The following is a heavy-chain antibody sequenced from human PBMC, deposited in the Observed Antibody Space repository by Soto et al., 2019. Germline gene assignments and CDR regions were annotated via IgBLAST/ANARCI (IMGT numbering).Heavy chain of an antibody. CDR2: IYTSGST. V-gene: IGHV4-4*07. J-gene: IGHJ6*02. Sequence: SETLSLTCTVSGGSTSSYYWSWIRQPAGKGLEWIGRIYTSGSTNYNPSLKSRVTMSVDTSKNQFSLKLSSVTAADTAVYYCASGYYYGSGSYYSATVNYYCGMDGWGQGTTVTVAS. CDR3: ASGYYYGSGSYYSATVNYYCGMDG. D-gene: IGHD3-10*01. CDR1: GGSTSSYY.